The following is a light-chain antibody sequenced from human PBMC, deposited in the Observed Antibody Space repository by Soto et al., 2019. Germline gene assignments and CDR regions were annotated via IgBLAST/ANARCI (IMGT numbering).Light chain of an antibody. CDR1: SSDVGAWNF. J-gene: IGLJ2*01. CDR3: SSYTSSTTLI. CDR2: GVS. Sequence: QSVLTQPASVSGSPGQSVTISCTGTSSDVGAWNFVSWYQQHPGKAPKLMIYGVSSRPSGVSDRFSGSKSGDMASLTISGLQPEDEADYYCSSYTSSTTLIFGGRTKLTVL. V-gene: IGLV2-14*01.